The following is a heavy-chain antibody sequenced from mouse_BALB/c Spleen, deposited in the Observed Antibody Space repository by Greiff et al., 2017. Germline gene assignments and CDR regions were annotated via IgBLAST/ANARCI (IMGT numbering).Heavy chain of an antibody. CDR3: ARSSNWEAMDY. J-gene: IGHJ4*01. CDR1: GYAFTNYL. D-gene: IGHD4-1*01. Sequence: VQRVESGAELVRPGTSVKVSCKASGYAFTNYLIEWVKQRPGQGLEWIGVINPGSGGTNYNEKFKGKATLTADKSSSTAYMQLSSLTSDDSAVYFCARSSNWEAMDYWGQGTSVTVSS. CDR2: INPGSGGT. V-gene: IGHV1-54*03.